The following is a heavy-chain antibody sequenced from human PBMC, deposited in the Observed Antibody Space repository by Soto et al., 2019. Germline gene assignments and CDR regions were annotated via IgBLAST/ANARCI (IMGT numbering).Heavy chain of an antibody. D-gene: IGHD3-22*01. CDR2: ISYDGSNK. V-gene: IGHV3-30-3*01. CDR1: GFTFSSYA. CDR3: AAGLERVVITNYFDY. Sequence: GGSLRLSCAASGFTFSSYAMHWVRQAPGKGLEWVAVISYDGSNKYYADSVKGRFTISRDNSKNTLYLQMNSLRAEDTAVYYCAAGLERVVITNYFDYWGQGTLVTAPQ. J-gene: IGHJ4*02.